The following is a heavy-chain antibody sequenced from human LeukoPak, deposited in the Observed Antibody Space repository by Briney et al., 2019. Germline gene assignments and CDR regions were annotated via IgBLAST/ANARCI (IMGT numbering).Heavy chain of an antibody. D-gene: IGHD6-13*01. CDR2: IYYSGST. CDR3: ARRIAVAGTAFDY. Sequence: ETLSLTCTVSGGSISHYYWSWIRQPPGKGLEWIGYIYYSGSTNYNPSLKSRVTISVDTSKNQFSLRLSSLTAADTAVYYCARRIAVAGTAFDYWGQGTLVTVSS. CDR1: GGSISHYY. V-gene: IGHV4-59*08. J-gene: IGHJ4*02.